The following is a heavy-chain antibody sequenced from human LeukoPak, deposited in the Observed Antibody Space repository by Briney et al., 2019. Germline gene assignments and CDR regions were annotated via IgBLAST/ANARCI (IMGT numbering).Heavy chain of an antibody. V-gene: IGHV3-7*01. CDR2: IKNDGSEK. Sequence: PGGSLRLSCAASGFTFSSFWMSWVRQAPGKGLEWVANIKNDGSEKYYVDSVKGRFTISRDNAKKSLYLQMNSLRAEDTAVYYCAVAYGLNVWGQGTTVTVSS. CDR3: AVAYGLNV. J-gene: IGHJ6*02. CDR1: GFTFSSFW.